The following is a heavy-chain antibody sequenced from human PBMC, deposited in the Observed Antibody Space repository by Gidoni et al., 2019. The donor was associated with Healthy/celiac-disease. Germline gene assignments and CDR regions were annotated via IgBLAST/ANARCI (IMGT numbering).Heavy chain of an antibody. V-gene: IGHV4-34*01. D-gene: IGHD3-22*01. Sequence: QVQLQQWGAGLLKPSETLSLTCAVYGGSFSGSYWSWIRQPPGKGLEWIGEINHSGSTNYNPSLKSRVTISVDTSKNQFSLKLSSVTAADTAVYYCARANYYDSSGAPLYYFDYWGQGTLVTVSS. J-gene: IGHJ4*02. CDR2: INHSGST. CDR3: ARANYYDSSGAPLYYFDY. CDR1: GGSFSGSY.